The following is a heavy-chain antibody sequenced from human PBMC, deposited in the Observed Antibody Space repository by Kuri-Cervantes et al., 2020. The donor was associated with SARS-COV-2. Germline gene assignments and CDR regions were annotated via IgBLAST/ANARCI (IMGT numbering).Heavy chain of an antibody. CDR1: GFTFSSYA. D-gene: IGHD2-2*01. CDR2: ISYDGSNK. J-gene: IGHJ4*02. CDR3: ARVGTSFNDKNDY. V-gene: IGHV3-30-3*01. Sequence: LSLTCAASGFTFSSYAMHWVRQAPGKGLEWVAVISYDGSNKYYADSVKGRFTISRDNSKNTLYLQMNSLRAEDTAVYYCARVGTSFNDKNDYWGQGTLVTVSS.